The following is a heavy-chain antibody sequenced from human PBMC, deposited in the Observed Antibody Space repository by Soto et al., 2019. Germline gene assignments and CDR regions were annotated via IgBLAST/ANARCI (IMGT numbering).Heavy chain of an antibody. CDR2: IYYSGST. D-gene: IGHD3-22*01. V-gene: IGHV4-31*03. CDR3: ARGKFTYYYDSSGPAVFDY. Sequence: SETLSLTCTFSGGSISSGGYYLSWIRQHPGKGLEWIGYIYYSGSTYYNPSLKSRVTISVDTSKNQFSLKLSSVTAADTAVYYCARGKFTYYYDSSGPAVFDYWGQGTLVTVSS. J-gene: IGHJ4*02. CDR1: GGSISSGGYY.